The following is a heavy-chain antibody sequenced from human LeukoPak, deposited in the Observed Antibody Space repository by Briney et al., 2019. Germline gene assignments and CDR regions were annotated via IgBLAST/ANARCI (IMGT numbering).Heavy chain of an antibody. Sequence: GGSLRLSCAASGFTFSSFALHWVRQAPGKGLEYVSAISSNGGNTYYANSVKGRFTISRDNSKNTLYLQMNSLRAEDTAVYYCAKDLAAVAGCFDYWGQGTLVTVSS. CDR3: AKDLAAVAGCFDY. D-gene: IGHD6-19*01. CDR1: GFTFSSFA. CDR2: ISSNGGNT. V-gene: IGHV3-64*01. J-gene: IGHJ4*02.